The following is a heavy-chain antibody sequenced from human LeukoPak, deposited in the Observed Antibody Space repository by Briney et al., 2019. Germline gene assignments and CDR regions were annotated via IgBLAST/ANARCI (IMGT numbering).Heavy chain of an antibody. J-gene: IGHJ2*01. CDR3: ATSRNWYFDL. CDR1: GASFGGYY. CDR2: INHSGST. V-gene: IGHV4-34*01. Sequence: PSETLSLTCAVYGASFGGYYWSSTRQPPGKGLEWIGEINHSGSTHYNPSLKSRVTISVDTSKNQFSLKLSSVTAADTAVYYCATSRNWYFDLWVLGTLVTVSS.